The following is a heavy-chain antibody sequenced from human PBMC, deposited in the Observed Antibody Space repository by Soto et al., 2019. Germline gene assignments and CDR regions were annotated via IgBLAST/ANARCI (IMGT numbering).Heavy chain of an antibody. CDR1: GFTFSLYS. D-gene: IGHD1-26*01. CDR2: ISRSSTGI. V-gene: IGHV3-48*02. CDR3: AGAATRGLGV. J-gene: IGHJ6*02. Sequence: EVQLVESGGGLVQPGGSLRLSCAASGFTFSLYSMSWVRQAPGKGLEWVSYISRSSTGIPYADSVKGRFTISRDDATNSLHLQMNRLRDGDTAGYNWAGAATRGLGVWGQGTTVRISS.